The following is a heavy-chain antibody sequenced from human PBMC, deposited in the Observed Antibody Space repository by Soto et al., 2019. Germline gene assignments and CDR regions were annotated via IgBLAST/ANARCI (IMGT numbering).Heavy chain of an antibody. D-gene: IGHD3-22*01. Sequence: GGSLRLSCAASGFTFSSYAVSWVRQAPGKGPEWISSISGSGSTIYYADSVKGRFTISRDNSKNTLYLQMSSLRAEDTAVYYCAKVFYYYDSSGYYYFDYWGQGTLVTVPS. CDR3: AKVFYYYDSSGYYYFDY. CDR2: ISGSGSTI. CDR1: GFTFSSYA. J-gene: IGHJ4*02. V-gene: IGHV3-23*01.